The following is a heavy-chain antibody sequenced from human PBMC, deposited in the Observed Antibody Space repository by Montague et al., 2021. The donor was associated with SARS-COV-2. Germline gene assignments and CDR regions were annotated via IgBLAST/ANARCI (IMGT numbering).Heavy chain of an antibody. V-gene: IGHV4-39*02. CDR1: GGSISSSSYY. J-gene: IGHJ6*02. CDR2: IYYSGST. Sequence: SETLSLTCTVSGGSISSSSYYWGWIRQPPGKGLEWIGSIYYSGSTYYNPSLKSRVTISVDTSKNRFSLKLSSVTAADTAVYYCAREAYYYDSSGYYGGGYYYYYGLDVWRQGTTVTVSS. CDR3: AREAYYYDSSGYYGGGYYYYYGLDV. D-gene: IGHD3-22*01.